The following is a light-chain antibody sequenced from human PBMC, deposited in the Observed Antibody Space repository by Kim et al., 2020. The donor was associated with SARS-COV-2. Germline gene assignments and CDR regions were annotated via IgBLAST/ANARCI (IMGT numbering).Light chain of an antibody. J-gene: IGLJ3*02. V-gene: IGLV8-61*01. CDR3: VLYMASGVSV. CDR2: NTN. CDR1: SGSVSTNYY. Sequence: GGTVPLTCGLSSGSVSTNYYPSWYQQTPGQAPRTLIYNTNTRSSGVPDRFSGSILGNKAALTITGAQADDESDYYCVLYMASGVSVFGGGTQLTVL.